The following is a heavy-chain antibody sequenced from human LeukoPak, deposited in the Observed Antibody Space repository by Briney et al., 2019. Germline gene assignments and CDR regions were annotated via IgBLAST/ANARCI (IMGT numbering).Heavy chain of an antibody. V-gene: IGHV4-30-2*01. J-gene: IGHJ5*02. D-gene: IGHD4-11*01. CDR3: ARAPKTSTVTTYWFDP. CDR1: GGSISSGGYY. Sequence: SPSETLSLTCTVSGGSISSGGYYWSWIRQPPGKGLEWIGYIYHSGSTYYNPSLKSRVTISVDRSKNQFSLKLSSVTAADTAVYYCARAPKTSTVTTYWFDPWGQGTLVTVSS. CDR2: IYHSGST.